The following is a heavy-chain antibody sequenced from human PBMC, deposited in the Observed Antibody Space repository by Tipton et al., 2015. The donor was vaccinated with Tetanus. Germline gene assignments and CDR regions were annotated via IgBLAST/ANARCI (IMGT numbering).Heavy chain of an antibody. CDR1: GASINTHH. D-gene: IGHD7-27*01. J-gene: IGHJ4*02. CDR3: ARSLGYFHYFDS. CDR2: FHFTGST. Sequence: GLVKPSETLSLTCTVSGASINTHHWSWLRQAPGKGLEWIGYFHFTGSTNFNPSLQSRVTISVDTSKNQFSLKLSSVTAADTAVYYCARSLGYFHYFDSWGQGTLVTVSS. V-gene: IGHV4-59*11.